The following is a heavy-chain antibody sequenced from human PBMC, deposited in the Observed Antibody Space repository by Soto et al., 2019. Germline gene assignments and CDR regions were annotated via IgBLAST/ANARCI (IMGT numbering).Heavy chain of an antibody. CDR2: IYYSGST. V-gene: IGHV4-39*01. CDR3: ARNLLGGLDDAFDI. Sequence: SETLSLTCTVSGGSFSSSTYYWGWIRQPPGKGLEWIGSIYYSGSTYYNPSLKSRVTIFGDTSKNQFSLRLSSLTAADTAIYYCARNLLGGLDDAFDIWGQGTMVTVSS. J-gene: IGHJ3*02. D-gene: IGHD2-15*01. CDR1: GGSFSSSTYY.